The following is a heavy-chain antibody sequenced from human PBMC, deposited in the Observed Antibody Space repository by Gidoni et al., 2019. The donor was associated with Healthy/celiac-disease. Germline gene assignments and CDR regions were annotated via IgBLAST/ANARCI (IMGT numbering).Heavy chain of an antibody. V-gene: IGHV4-61*02. J-gene: IGHJ6*02. Sequence: QVQLQESGPELVKPSQTLSLTCTVSGGSLSLGSYYRRWLRPPAGNGLEWIGRIYTSWSTNYNPALKSRGSIAVDTSKNQFSLQLSSVTAADTAVYYCAREGDYDILTGPYHYYYYYYGMDVWGQGTTVTVSS. D-gene: IGHD3-9*01. CDR3: AREGDYDILTGPYHYYYYYYGMDV. CDR1: GGSLSLGSYY. CDR2: IYTSWST.